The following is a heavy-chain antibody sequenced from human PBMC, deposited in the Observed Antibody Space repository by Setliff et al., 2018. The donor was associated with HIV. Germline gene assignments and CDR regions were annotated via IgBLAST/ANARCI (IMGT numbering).Heavy chain of an antibody. J-gene: IGHJ3*02. CDR2: IIPILGIA. V-gene: IGHV1-69*10. CDR1: GYTFRSYG. CDR3: GIAVAGTYAFDI. D-gene: IGHD6-19*01. Sequence: ASVKVSCKASGYTFRSYGINWVRQAPGQGLEWMGWIIPILGIANYAQKFQGRVTITADKSTSTAYMELSSLRSEDTAVYYCGIAVAGTYAFDIWGQGTMVTVSS.